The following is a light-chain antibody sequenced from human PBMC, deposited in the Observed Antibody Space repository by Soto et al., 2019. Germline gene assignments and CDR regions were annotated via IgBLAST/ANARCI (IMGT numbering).Light chain of an antibody. CDR1: QGISSW. CDR3: QHYNSYSEA. Sequence: DIQMTQSPSSVSASVGDRVTITCRASQGISSWLAWYQQKPGKAPKLLIYAESTLQSGVPSRFSGSGSGTEFTLTISSLQPDDFATYYCQHYNSYSEAFGQGTKVDIK. J-gene: IGKJ1*01. V-gene: IGKV1D-16*01. CDR2: AES.